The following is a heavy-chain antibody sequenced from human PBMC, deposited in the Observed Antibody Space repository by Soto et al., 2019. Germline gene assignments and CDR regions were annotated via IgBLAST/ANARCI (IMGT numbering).Heavy chain of an antibody. CDR1: GFTFSSYG. Sequence: QVQLVESRGGVVQPGRSLGLSCAASGFTFSSYGMHWVRQAPGKGLEWVTFISDDGSNKYYADSVKGRFTISRDNSKNTLYLQMNSLRAEDTAVYYCAKDGPPPNWGSFWGQGTLVTVSS. CDR3: AKDGPPPNWGSF. CDR2: ISDDGSNK. V-gene: IGHV3-30*18. D-gene: IGHD7-27*01. J-gene: IGHJ4*02.